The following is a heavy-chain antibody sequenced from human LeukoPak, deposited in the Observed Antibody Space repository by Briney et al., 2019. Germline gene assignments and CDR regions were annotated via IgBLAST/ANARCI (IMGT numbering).Heavy chain of an antibody. CDR1: GGSISSYY. V-gene: IGHV4-4*07. CDR3: AREAAARPLSYYYYVDV. Sequence: PSETLSLTCTVSGGSISSYYWSWIRQPAGKGLEWIGRIYTSGNTNYNPSLKSRVTMSVDTSKNQFSLKLSSVTAADTAVYYCAREAAARPLSYYYYVDVWGKGTTVTVSS. CDR2: IYTSGNT. J-gene: IGHJ6*03. D-gene: IGHD6-6*01.